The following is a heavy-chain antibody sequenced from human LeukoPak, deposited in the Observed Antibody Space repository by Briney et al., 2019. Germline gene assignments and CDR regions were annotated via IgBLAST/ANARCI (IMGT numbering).Heavy chain of an antibody. CDR2: INPNSGGT. CDR1: GYTFTGYY. D-gene: IGHD3-10*01. CDR3: AREGRRYGSGSYYGGHYYYYYYMDV. J-gene: IGHJ6*03. Sequence: ASVKVSCKASGYTFTGYYMHWVRQAPGQGLEWMGWINPNSGGTNYAQKFQGRVTMTRDTSISTAYMELSRLRSDDTAVYYCAREGRRYGSGSYYGGHYYYYYYMDVWGKGTTVTVSS. V-gene: IGHV1-2*02.